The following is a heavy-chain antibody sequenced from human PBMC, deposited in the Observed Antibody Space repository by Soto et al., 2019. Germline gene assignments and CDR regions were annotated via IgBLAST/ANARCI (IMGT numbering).Heavy chain of an antibody. J-gene: IGHJ6*02. CDR2: ISYDGSNK. CDR3: ARDWLVIPHYYYYGMDV. V-gene: IGHV3-30-3*01. CDR1: GFTFSSYA. D-gene: IGHD3-22*01. Sequence: QVQLVESGGGVVQPGRSLRLSCAASGFTFSSYAMHWVRQAPGKGLEWVAVISYDGSNKYYADSVKGRFTISRDNSKNXXYLQMNSLRAEDTAVYYCARDWLVIPHYYYYGMDVWGQGTTVTVSS.